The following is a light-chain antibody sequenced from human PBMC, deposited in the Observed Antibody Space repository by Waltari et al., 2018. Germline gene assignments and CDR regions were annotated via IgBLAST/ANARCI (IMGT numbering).Light chain of an antibody. CDR1: QSISSW. Sequence: DIQMTQPPSTVSASAGDRVTITCRASQSISSWLAWYQQKPGKAPKLLIYDASSLESGVPSRFSGSGSGTEFTLTISSLQPDDFAAYYCQQYNTYPWTFGQGTKVEIK. V-gene: IGKV1-5*01. CDR3: QQYNTYPWT. J-gene: IGKJ1*01. CDR2: DAS.